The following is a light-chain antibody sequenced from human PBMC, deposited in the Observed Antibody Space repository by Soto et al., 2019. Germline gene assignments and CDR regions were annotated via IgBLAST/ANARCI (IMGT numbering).Light chain of an antibody. V-gene: IGKV3-20*01. CDR2: GAS. Sequence: EIVLTQSPGTLSLSPGERATLSCRASQSVYSNYLAWYQQKPGQSPRLLMYGASTRVTGIPDRFSGRASGTDFTLTISRLETEDFAVYYCQQYGSSPLTFGAGTKVDIK. CDR3: QQYGSSPLT. CDR1: QSVYSNY. J-gene: IGKJ3*01.